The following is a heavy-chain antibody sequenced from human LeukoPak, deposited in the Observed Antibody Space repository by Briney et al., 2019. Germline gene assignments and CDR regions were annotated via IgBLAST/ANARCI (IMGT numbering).Heavy chain of an antibody. J-gene: IGHJ4*02. CDR3: ARDREGATAWGFDY. CDR1: GFTFSDYY. CDR2: IYSGGST. D-gene: IGHD1-26*01. Sequence: GGSLRLSCAASGFTFSDYYMSWIRQAPGKGLEWVSVIYSGGSTYYADSVKGRFTISRDNSKNTLYLQMNSLRAEDTAVYYCARDREGATAWGFDYWGQGTLVTVSS. V-gene: IGHV3-66*01.